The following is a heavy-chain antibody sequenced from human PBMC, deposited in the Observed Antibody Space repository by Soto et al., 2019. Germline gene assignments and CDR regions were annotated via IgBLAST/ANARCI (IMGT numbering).Heavy chain of an antibody. CDR1: GFTFMSYS. Sequence: EVQLVESGGGLVKPGGPLSLSCAASGFTFMSYSMNWVRQAPGQVLEWVSSISSRNTYIYYADSLKGRFTISRDNAKNARDLQMNSLRAEDTSVYYCARGGSRRPYYFDCWGQGILVTVCS. CDR3: ARGGSRRPYYFDC. V-gene: IGHV3-21*01. D-gene: IGHD3-10*01. J-gene: IGHJ4*02. CDR2: ISSRNTYI.